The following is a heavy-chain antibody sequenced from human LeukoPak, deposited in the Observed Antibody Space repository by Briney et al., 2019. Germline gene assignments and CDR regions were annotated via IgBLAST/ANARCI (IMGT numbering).Heavy chain of an antibody. CDR1: GYTFTSYG. D-gene: IGHD2-8*01. CDR2: ISAYNGNT. J-gene: IGHJ4*02. V-gene: IGHV1-18*01. Sequence: GASVKVSCKASGYTFTSYGISWVRQAPGQGLEWMGWISAYNGNTNYAQKLQGRVTMTTDTSTSTAYMELRSLRPDDTAVYYCARDGEYCTNGVCSQIDYWGQGTLVTVSS. CDR3: ARDGEYCTNGVCSQIDY.